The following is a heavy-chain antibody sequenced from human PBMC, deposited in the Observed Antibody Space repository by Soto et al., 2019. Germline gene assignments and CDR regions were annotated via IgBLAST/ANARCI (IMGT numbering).Heavy chain of an antibody. V-gene: IGHV4-59*01. CDR2: IYYSGST. J-gene: IGHJ5*02. Sequence: PSETLSLTCTVSGGSLSSYYWSWIRQPPGKGLEWIGYIYYSGSTNYNPSLKGRVTISVDTSKNQFSLKLSSVTAADTAVYYCARVKVFWSGYKKHNWFDPWGQGTLVTVSS. CDR3: ARVKVFWSGYKKHNWFDP. D-gene: IGHD3-3*01. CDR1: GGSLSSYY.